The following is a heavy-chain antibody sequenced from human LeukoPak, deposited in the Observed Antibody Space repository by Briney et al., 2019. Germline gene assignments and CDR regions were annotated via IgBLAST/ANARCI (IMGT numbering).Heavy chain of an antibody. V-gene: IGHV4-39*01. CDR1: GGSISSSSYS. CDR2: IYHSGGT. CDR3: ASLIAAGYFDH. J-gene: IGHJ4*02. Sequence: SETLSLTCTVSGGSISSSSYSWGWIRQPPGKGLEWIGVIYHSGGTYYNPSLKSRLTMSVDTSKNQFSLKLSSVTAIDTAVYYCASLIAAGYFDHWGQGTLVTVSS. D-gene: IGHD6-13*01.